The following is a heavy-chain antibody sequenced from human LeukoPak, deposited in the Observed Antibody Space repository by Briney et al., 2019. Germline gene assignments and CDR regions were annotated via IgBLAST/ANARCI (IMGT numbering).Heavy chain of an antibody. Sequence: ASVKVSCKASGYTFTSYGISWVRQAPGQGLEWMGWISAYNGNANYAQKLQGRVAMTTDTSTSTAYMELRSLRSDDTAVYYCARAGSSGSYRLGFDYWGQGTLVTVSS. CDR1: GYTFTSYG. D-gene: IGHD1-26*01. CDR3: ARAGSSGSYRLGFDY. J-gene: IGHJ4*02. CDR2: ISAYNGNA. V-gene: IGHV1-18*01.